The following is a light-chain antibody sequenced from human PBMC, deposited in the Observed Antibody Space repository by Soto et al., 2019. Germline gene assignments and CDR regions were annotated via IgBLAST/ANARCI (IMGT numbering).Light chain of an antibody. CDR3: QQYNNRPPWT. V-gene: IGKV3-15*01. CDR1: QTIDTN. CDR2: SAA. J-gene: IGKJ5*01. Sequence: EIVMTQSPVTLSVSTRERATLSCRASQTIDTNLAWYQQKPAQAPRLLLFSAATRATGIPARFSGSGSGTEVFLPITSLQSEDFALYYCQQYNNRPPWTFGQGTRLEI.